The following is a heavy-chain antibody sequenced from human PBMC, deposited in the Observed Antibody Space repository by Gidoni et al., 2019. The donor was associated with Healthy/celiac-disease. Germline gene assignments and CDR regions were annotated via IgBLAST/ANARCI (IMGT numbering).Heavy chain of an antibody. D-gene: IGHD3-10*01. CDR2: ISAYNVNT. CDR1: GYTFTSYG. CDR3: ARDAGTAPDYYYYYGMDV. V-gene: IGHV1-18*04. Sequence: QVQLVQSGAEGKKPGASVKVSCKAAGYTFTSYGISWVRQAPGQGLEWMGGISAYNVNTNYAQTLQGRVTMTTDTSTSTAYMELRSLRSDDTAVYYCARDAGTAPDYYYYYGMDVWGQGTTVTVSS. J-gene: IGHJ6*02.